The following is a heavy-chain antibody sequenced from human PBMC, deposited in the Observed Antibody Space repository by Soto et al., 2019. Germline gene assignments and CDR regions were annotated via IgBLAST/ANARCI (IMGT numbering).Heavy chain of an antibody. CDR1: VFPVSSNY. Sequence: PGGSLRLSCAASVFPVSSNYMSWVRQAPGKGLEWVSVIYSGGSTYYADSVKGRFTISRDNSKNTLYLQMNSLRAEDTAVYYCARSSVRGGTIFGVVIPAPYFDYWGQGTLVTVSS. CDR3: ARSSVRGGTIFGVVIPAPYFDY. V-gene: IGHV3-66*01. CDR2: IYSGGST. J-gene: IGHJ4*02. D-gene: IGHD3-3*01.